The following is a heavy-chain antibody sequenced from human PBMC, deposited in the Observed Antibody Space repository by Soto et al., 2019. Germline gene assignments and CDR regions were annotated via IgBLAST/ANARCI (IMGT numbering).Heavy chain of an antibody. CDR1: GASIGSDDCY. J-gene: IGHJ6*02. CDR3: ARVTESLGVYGMAV. V-gene: IGHV4-30-4*01. D-gene: IGHD3-3*01. Sequence: SETRSVTCTVAGASIGSDDCYWSWIRQPPGKGLEWIGYIFHTGSTYYNASLKSRLTMSVDTSKNQFSLKLSSVTAADTAVYYCARVTESLGVYGMAVWGHGTTGTVSS. CDR2: IFHTGST.